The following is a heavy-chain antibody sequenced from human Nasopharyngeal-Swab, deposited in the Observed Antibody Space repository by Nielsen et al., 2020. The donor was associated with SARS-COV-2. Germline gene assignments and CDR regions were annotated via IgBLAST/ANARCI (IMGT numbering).Heavy chain of an antibody. CDR2: GYHRGST. Sequence: SETLSLTCAVSGYSISSDNYWALIRQSSGKGLEWIGRGYHRGSTYDNPSLKSRATISVDTSNNQFSMKRTSVTAADTAVYYCGRHGAGTGGNRVYYYYYVNVWGKGTTVTVSS. J-gene: IGHJ6*03. CDR1: GYSISSDNY. V-gene: IGHV4-38-2*01. CDR3: GRHGAGTGGNRVYYYYYVNV. D-gene: IGHD1-1*01.